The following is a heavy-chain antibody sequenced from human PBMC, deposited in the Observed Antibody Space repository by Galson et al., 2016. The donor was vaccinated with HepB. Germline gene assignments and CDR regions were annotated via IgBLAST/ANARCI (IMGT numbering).Heavy chain of an antibody. CDR3: AGVGTSMGYSYYGMDV. CDR2: FNPEDGET. CDR1: GHTLTEFC. D-gene: IGHD2-21*01. Sequence: SVKVSCKVSGHTLTEFCIHWVRQAPGKGQEWMGGFNPEDGETIYAHKFQGRVTMTEDTSTDTAYMELSGLRSEDTAVYYCAGVGTSMGYSYYGMDVWGQGTMVTVSS. V-gene: IGHV1-24*01. J-gene: IGHJ6*02.